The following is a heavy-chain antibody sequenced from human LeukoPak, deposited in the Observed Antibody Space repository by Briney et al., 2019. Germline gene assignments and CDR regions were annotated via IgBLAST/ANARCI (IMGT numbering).Heavy chain of an antibody. V-gene: IGHV3-33*01. J-gene: IGHJ3*02. CDR3: ARGWGSSVYASAFDI. Sequence: GTSLRLSCAASGFTFSSYGMHWVRQAPGKGLEWVALIWYEGNNKKYADSVKGRITISRDNSKNTLYLEMNSLRADDTAVYCCARGWGSSVYASAFDIWGQGTMVTISS. CDR2: IWYEGNNK. D-gene: IGHD3-22*01. CDR1: GFTFSSYG.